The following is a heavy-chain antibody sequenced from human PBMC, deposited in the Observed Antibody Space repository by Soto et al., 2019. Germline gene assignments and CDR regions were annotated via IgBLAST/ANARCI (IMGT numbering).Heavy chain of an antibody. CDR2: IYSGGST. J-gene: IGHJ3*02. CDR1: GFTVSSNY. Sequence: GGSLGLSCSASGFTVSSNYMSWVRQAPGKGLEWVSVIYSGGSTYYADSVKGRFTISRDNSKNTLYLQMNSLRAEDTAVYYCARAIAVAGPDAFDIWGQGTMVTVSS. CDR3: ARAIAVAGPDAFDI. D-gene: IGHD6-19*01. V-gene: IGHV3-66*01.